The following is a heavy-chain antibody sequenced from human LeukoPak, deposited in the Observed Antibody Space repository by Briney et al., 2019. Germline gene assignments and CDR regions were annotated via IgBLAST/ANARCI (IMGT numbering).Heavy chain of an antibody. J-gene: IGHJ5*02. CDR3: AKHRWFGGLFSQNWFDL. D-gene: IGHD3-10*01. Sequence: GGSLRLSCAASGFTFSSYAMSWVRQAPGKGLEWVSSIRGSCGSTYYADSVKGRFTISRDNSKNTLYLQMNSLRAEETAVYYCAKHRWFGGLFSQNWFDLWGQGTLVTVSS. CDR2: IRGSCGST. V-gene: IGHV3-23*01. CDR1: GFTFSSYA.